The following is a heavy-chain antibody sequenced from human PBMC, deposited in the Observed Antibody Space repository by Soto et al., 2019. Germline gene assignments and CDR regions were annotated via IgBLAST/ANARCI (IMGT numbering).Heavy chain of an antibody. V-gene: IGHV3-11*01. Sequence: GGSLRLSCAASGFTFSDYYMSWIRQAPGKGLEWVSYISSSGSTIYYADSVKGRFTISRDNAKNSLYLQMNSLRAEDTAVYYCARVDCSGGSCYSGDWFDPWGQGTLVTVSS. J-gene: IGHJ5*02. CDR2: ISSSGSTI. D-gene: IGHD2-15*01. CDR3: ARVDCSGGSCYSGDWFDP. CDR1: GFTFSDYY.